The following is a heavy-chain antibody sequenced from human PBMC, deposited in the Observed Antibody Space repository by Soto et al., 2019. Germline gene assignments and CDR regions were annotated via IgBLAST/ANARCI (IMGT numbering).Heavy chain of an antibody. Sequence: QVPLVQSGAEVKKPGASVKVSCKGSGYAFTTYGITWVRQAPGQGLEWMGWISAHNGNTNYAQKLQGRVTVTRDTSTSTAYMELRSLRSEDTAGYYCARGRYGDYWGQGALVTVSS. CDR1: GYAFTTYG. CDR3: ARGRYGDY. V-gene: IGHV1-18*01. J-gene: IGHJ4*02. CDR2: ISAHNGNT. D-gene: IGHD1-1*01.